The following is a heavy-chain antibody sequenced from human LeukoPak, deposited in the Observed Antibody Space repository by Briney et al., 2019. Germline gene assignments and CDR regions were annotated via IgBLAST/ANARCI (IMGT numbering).Heavy chain of an antibody. Sequence: GSLRLSCAASGFTFSYYSMNWVRQAPGKGLEWVSAISSSGSYIYYADSVKGRFTISRDTAKNSVYLQMNSLRAEDTAIYYCARDCSSSTCYSPGAFDFWGQGTLVTVSS. J-gene: IGHJ4*02. CDR2: ISSSGSYI. CDR1: GFTFSYYS. V-gene: IGHV3-21*06. CDR3: ARDCSSSTCYSPGAFDF. D-gene: IGHD2-2*02.